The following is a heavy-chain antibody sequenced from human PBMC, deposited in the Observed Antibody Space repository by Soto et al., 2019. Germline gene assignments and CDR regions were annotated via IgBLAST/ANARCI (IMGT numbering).Heavy chain of an antibody. D-gene: IGHD2-15*01. CDR3: ARAIGGPASLGWFDP. V-gene: IGHV4-39*01. CDR2: IYYSGST. CDR1: GGSISSSSYY. J-gene: IGHJ5*02. Sequence: SETLSLTCTVSGGSISSSSYYWGWIRQPPGKGLEWIGSIYYSGSTYYNPSLKSRVTISVDTSKNQFSLKLSSVTAADTAVYYCARAIGGPASLGWFDPWGQGTLVTVSS.